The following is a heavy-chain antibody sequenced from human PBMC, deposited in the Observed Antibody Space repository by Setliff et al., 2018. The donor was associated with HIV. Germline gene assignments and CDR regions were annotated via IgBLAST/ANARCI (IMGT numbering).Heavy chain of an antibody. D-gene: IGHD2-15*01. J-gene: IGHJ4*02. V-gene: IGHV4-59*08. CDR2: LYYSGST. CDR3: ARQAWHSGRNGYFVDY. CDR1: GVSIRSYY. Sequence: PSETLSLTCTVSGVSIRSYYWTWIRQSPGKGLEWIGHLYYSGSTNYNPSLRGRVTISVDTSKNQVSLKLNSVSAADTAVYYCARQAWHSGRNGYFVDYWGQGTLVTVSS.